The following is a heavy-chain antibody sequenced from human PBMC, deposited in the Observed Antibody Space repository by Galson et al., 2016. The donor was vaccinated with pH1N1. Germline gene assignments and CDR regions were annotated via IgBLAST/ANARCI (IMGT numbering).Heavy chain of an antibody. Sequence: ETLSPTCVVSGYSITSGYYWAWIRQTPGKGLEWIASVYHGGSTYYNPSLKGRGTISVDRPKNQFSLRLNSLTAADTAVYYCATHYFRNYVVVLGWFDPWGQGTLVIVSS. V-gene: IGHV4-38-2*01. J-gene: IGHJ5*02. CDR3: ATHYFRNYVVVLGWFDP. D-gene: IGHD2/OR15-2a*01. CDR2: VYHGGST. CDR1: GYSITSGYY.